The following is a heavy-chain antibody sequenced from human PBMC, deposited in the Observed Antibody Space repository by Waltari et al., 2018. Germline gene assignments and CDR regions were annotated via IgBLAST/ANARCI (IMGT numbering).Heavy chain of an antibody. CDR1: GYNFISYS. V-gene: IGHV1-18*01. Sequence: QVHLVQSGGEVKTPGASVKVSCKASGYNFISYSFTWVRQAPGQGLEWMGWISANNGKTNYAQKFQGRLTMPTDTSTSTAYMELRSLTSDDTAVYYCVRDGSGASFTFDYWGQGTLVTVSS. CDR3: VRDGSGASFTFDY. J-gene: IGHJ4*02. D-gene: IGHD2-8*02. CDR2: ISANNGKT.